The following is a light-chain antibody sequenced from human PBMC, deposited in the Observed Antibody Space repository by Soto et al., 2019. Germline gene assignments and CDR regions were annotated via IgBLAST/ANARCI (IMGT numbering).Light chain of an antibody. V-gene: IGKV3-15*01. CDR1: QSVNSN. CDR3: QQYNVWPLT. Sequence: EIVMTQSPVTLSVSPGDRATLPCRASQSVNSNLAWYQQKPGQTPKLLIYVASTRATGIPASFSGSGSGTEFTLTIGSLQSEDFAVYYCQQYNVWPLTFGGGTKVEFK. J-gene: IGKJ4*02. CDR2: VAS.